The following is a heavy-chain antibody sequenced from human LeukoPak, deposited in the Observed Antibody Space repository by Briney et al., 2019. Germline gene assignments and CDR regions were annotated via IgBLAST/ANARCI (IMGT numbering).Heavy chain of an antibody. J-gene: IGHJ6*04. CDR2: SYYSGST. CDR1: VGSISSGGYY. V-gene: IGHV4-31*03. CDR3: ARGPSDYYYGMDV. Sequence: TLSLTCTVSVGSISSGGYYWSWIRQHPGKGLEWIGYSYYSGSTYYNPSLKSRVTISVDTSKNQFSLKLSSVTAADTAVYYCARGPSDYYYGMDVWGKGTTVTVSS.